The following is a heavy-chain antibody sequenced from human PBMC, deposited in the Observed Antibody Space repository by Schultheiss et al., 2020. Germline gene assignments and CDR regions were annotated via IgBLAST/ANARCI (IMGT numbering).Heavy chain of an antibody. V-gene: IGHV3-23*01. CDR2: ISGSGGST. J-gene: IGHJ6*02. D-gene: IGHD3-22*01. Sequence: GGSLRLSCAASGFTFSSYAMNWVRQAPGKGLEWVSAISGSGGSTYYADSVKGRFTISRDNSKNTLYLQMNSLRAEDTAVYYCAREGGLLTYYYYYGMDVWGQGTTVTVSS. CDR3: AREGGLLTYYYYYGMDV. CDR1: GFTFSSYA.